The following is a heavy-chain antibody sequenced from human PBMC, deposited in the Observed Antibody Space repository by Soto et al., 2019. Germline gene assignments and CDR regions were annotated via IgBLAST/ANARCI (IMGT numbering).Heavy chain of an antibody. V-gene: IGHV3-30*18. D-gene: IGHD2-15*01. CDR2: ISYDGSNK. CDR1: GFTFSSYG. J-gene: IGHJ4*02. Sequence: GGSLRLSCAASGFTFSSYGMHWVRQAPGKGLEWVAVISYDGSNKYYAGSVKGRFTISRDNSKNTLYLQMNSLRAEDTAVYYCAKDSRTHRLVDYFDYWGQGTLVTVSS. CDR3: AKDSRTHRLVDYFDY.